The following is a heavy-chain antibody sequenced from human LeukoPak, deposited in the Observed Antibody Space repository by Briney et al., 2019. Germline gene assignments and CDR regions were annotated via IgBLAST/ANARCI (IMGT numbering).Heavy chain of an antibody. V-gene: IGHV1-46*01. CDR2: INPSGGST. CDR1: GYTFTSYY. D-gene: IGHD2-15*01. J-gene: IGHJ2*01. Sequence: ASVKVSCKASGYTFTSYYMHWVRQAPGQGLEWMGIINPSGGSTSYAQKFQGRVTMTRDTSTSTVYMELSSLRSEDTAVYYCARVVWDCSGGSCYSEATRQGDWYFDLWGRGTLVTVPS. CDR3: ARVVWDCSGGSCYSEATRQGDWYFDL.